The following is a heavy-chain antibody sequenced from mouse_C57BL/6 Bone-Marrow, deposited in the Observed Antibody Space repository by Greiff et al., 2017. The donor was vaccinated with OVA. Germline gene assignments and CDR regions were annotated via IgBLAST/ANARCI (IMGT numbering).Heavy chain of an antibody. V-gene: IGHV1-69*01. CDR3: AREFITTVEVDFDV. CDR2: IDPSDCYT. J-gene: IGHJ1*03. Sequence: QVQLQQPGAELVMPGASVKLSCKASGYTFPSYWMHRVKQRPGQGLEWIGEIDPSDCYTYYNQKFKGKSTLTVDKSSSTAYMQLSSLTSEDSAVYYCAREFITTVEVDFDVWGTGTTVTVSS. CDR1: GYTFPSYW. D-gene: IGHD1-1*01.